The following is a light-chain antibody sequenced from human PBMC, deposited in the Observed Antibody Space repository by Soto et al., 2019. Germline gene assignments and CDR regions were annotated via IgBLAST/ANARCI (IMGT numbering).Light chain of an antibody. Sequence: EIVLTQSPGTLSLSPGERATLSCRASQSVSSNKIAWYQQKPGQAPRLLIFGASSRATGIPDSFSGSGSGTDFTLTIRRLEPEDLAVYYCQQYDSAPRTFGKGTKVEIK. CDR1: QSVSSNK. J-gene: IGKJ1*01. CDR2: GAS. CDR3: QQYDSAPRT. V-gene: IGKV3-20*01.